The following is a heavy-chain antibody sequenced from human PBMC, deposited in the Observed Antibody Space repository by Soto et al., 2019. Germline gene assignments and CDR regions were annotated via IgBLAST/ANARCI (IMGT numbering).Heavy chain of an antibody. J-gene: IGHJ3*02. CDR1: GYTFTSYG. CDR3: ARDHREVQLVVPAAPVFPHAFDI. D-gene: IGHD2-2*01. CDR2: ISAYNGNT. V-gene: IGHV1-18*01. Sequence: ASVKVSCKASGYTFTSYGISWVRQAPGQGLEWMGWISAYNGNTNYAQKLQGRVTMTTDTSTSTAYMELRSLRSDDTAVYYCARDHREVQLVVPAAPVFPHAFDIWGQGTMVTVSS.